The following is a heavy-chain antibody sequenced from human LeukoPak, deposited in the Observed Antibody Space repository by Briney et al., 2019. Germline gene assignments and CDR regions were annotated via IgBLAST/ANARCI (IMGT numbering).Heavy chain of an antibody. CDR1: GFSFRDYP. D-gene: IGHD1-1*01. V-gene: IGHV3-23*01. Sequence: GGSLRLSCEAAGFSFRDYPMGWVRRASGKRLEWVSGISAGADVIFYADPVKGRFTISRDNSKNKLYLQMNSLRAEDSAEYYCAKSLLTTATGTGRAFDIWGQGTMVTVSA. J-gene: IGHJ3*02. CDR2: ISAGADVI. CDR3: AKSLLTTATGTGRAFDI.